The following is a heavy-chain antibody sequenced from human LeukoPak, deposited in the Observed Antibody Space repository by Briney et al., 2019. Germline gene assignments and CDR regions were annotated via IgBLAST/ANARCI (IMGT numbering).Heavy chain of an antibody. CDR3: ARDVAVAGANNWFDP. V-gene: IGHV3-20*04. J-gene: IGHJ5*02. Sequence: GGSLRLSCAASGFIFDDYGMSWVRQAPGKGLEWVSGINWNGGSTGYADSVKGRFTISRDNAKNSLYLQMNSLRAEDTALYYCARDVAVAGANNWFDPWGQGTLITVSS. CDR2: INWNGGST. D-gene: IGHD6-19*01. CDR1: GFIFDDYG.